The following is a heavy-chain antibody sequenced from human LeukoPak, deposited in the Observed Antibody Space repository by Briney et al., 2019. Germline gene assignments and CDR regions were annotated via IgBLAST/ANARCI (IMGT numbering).Heavy chain of an antibody. Sequence: ASVKVSCKASGYTVAAYYLHWVRQAPGQGLEWMGWINPNTGGPFYAQRFQGRVTMTWDTSISTAYMELTRVTSDDTAIYYCARHRNSQSTGAGDYWGQGTLVTVSS. CDR1: GYTVAAYY. CDR3: ARHRNSQSTGAGDY. J-gene: IGHJ4*02. CDR2: INPNTGGP. V-gene: IGHV1-2*02. D-gene: IGHD1-26*01.